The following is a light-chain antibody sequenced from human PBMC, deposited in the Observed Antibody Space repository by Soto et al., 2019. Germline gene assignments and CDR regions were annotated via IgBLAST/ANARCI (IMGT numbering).Light chain of an antibody. Sequence: QSVLTQPPSVSGAPGQRVTISCTGNSSNIGAGYDVHWYQQLPGTAPKLLMYDNSNRPSGVPDRFSGSKSGTSASLAITGLQAEDEADYYCQSYDSSLSGHVVFGGGTKLTVL. CDR2: DNS. CDR3: QSYDSSLSGHVV. J-gene: IGLJ2*01. V-gene: IGLV1-40*01. CDR1: SSNIGAGYD.